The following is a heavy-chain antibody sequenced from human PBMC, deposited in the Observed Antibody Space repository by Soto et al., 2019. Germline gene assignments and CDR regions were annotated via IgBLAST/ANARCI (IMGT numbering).Heavy chain of an antibody. CDR1: GYSFGDYA. Sequence: GGCLRLSCTACGYSFGDYAMSWFCQAQGKGLEWVGFIRSKAYGGTTEYAASVKGRFTISRDDSKSIAYLQMNSLKTEDTAVYYGTVTTPGYFDLWGRGTLVTVSS. CDR2: IRSKAYGGTT. J-gene: IGHJ2*01. V-gene: IGHV3-49*03. CDR3: TVTTPGYFDL. D-gene: IGHD4-17*01.